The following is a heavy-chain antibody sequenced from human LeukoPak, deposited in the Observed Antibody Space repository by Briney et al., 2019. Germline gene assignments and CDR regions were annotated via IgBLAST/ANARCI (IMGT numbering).Heavy chain of an antibody. CDR3: ARALRTVWGYYFDY. CDR1: GFTFSSYG. D-gene: IGHD4-17*01. CDR2: ISGSGGTT. J-gene: IGHJ4*02. Sequence: PGGSLRLSCAASGFTFSSYGMSWVRQAPGKGLEWVSGISGSGGTTYYADSVKGRFTISRDNSKITLYLQMNSLRAEDTAVYYCARALRTVWGYYFDYWGQGTLVTVSS. V-gene: IGHV3-23*01.